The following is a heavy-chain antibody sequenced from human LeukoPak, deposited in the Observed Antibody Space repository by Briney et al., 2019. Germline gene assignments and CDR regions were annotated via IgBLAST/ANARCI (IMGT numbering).Heavy chain of an antibody. V-gene: IGHV4-34*01. Sequence: SETLSLTCAVYGGSFSDYYWSWIRQPPGKGLEWIGVINHSGSTNYNPSLKSRVTISVDTSKNQFSLKLSSVTAADTAVYYCAREAVGEMLEVGATTGRAFDIWGQGTMVTVSS. CDR2: INHSGST. J-gene: IGHJ3*02. CDR1: GGSFSDYY. D-gene: IGHD1-26*01. CDR3: AREAVGEMLEVGATTGRAFDI.